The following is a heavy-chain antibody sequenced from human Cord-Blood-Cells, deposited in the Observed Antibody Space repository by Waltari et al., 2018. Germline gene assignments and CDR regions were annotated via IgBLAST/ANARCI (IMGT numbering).Heavy chain of an antibody. CDR1: GFTFDDYG. CDR2: INWNGGST. V-gene: IGHV3-20*01. Sequence: EVQLVESGGGVVRPGGSLRLSCAASGFTFDDYGMSWVRQAPGKGLEWVSGINWNGGSTGYADLVKGRFTISRDNAKNSLYLQMNSLRADDTALYHCARPFRGSWYFDLWGRGTLVTVSS. J-gene: IGHJ2*01. CDR3: ARPFRGSWYFDL. D-gene: IGHD1-26*01.